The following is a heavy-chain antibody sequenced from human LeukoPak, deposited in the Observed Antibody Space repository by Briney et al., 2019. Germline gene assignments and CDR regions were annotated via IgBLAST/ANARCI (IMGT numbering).Heavy chain of an antibody. CDR3: ARVPHSVEGSMKAVFIHYFDY. CDR2: INHSGST. V-gene: IGHV4-34*01. D-gene: IGHD3-22*01. Sequence: SETLSLTCAVYGGSFSGYYWSWIRQPPGKGLEWIGEINHSGSTNYNPSLKSRVTISVDTSKNQFSLKLSSVTAADTAVYYCARVPHSVEGSMKAVFIHYFDYWGQGSLVTVPS. J-gene: IGHJ4*02. CDR1: GGSFSGYY.